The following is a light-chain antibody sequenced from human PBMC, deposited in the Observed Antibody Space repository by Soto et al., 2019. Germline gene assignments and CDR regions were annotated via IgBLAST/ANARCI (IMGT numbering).Light chain of an antibody. CDR1: QTISSNY. V-gene: IGKV3-20*01. CDR2: GTS. J-gene: IGKJ1*01. Sequence: EIVLTQSPGTLSVSPGERATLSCRASQTISSNYLAWYQQKPGQAPSLLIYGTSSRATGIPDRFSGSGSGTDITLTISRLEPGDSAIYYCQQYGSWTFGQGTKVEIK. CDR3: QQYGSWT.